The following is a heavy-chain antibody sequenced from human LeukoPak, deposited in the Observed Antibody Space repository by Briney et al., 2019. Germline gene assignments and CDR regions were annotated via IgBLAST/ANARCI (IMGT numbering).Heavy chain of an antibody. CDR2: INPSGGST. Sequence: ASVKVSCKASGYTFTSYYMHWVRQAPGQGLEWMGIINPSGGSTNYAQKFQGRVTITADESTSTAYMELSSLRSEDTAVYYCARQVGSIAAAGYFDYWGQGTLVTVSS. CDR1: GYTFTSYY. CDR3: ARQVGSIAAAGYFDY. V-gene: IGHV1-46*01. J-gene: IGHJ4*02. D-gene: IGHD6-13*01.